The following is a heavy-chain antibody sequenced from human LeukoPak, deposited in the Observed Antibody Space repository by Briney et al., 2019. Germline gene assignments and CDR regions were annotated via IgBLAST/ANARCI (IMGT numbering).Heavy chain of an antibody. CDR1: GYTFTSYD. CDR2: MNPNSGNT. V-gene: IGHV1-8*01. Sequence: GASVKVSCKASGYTFTSYDINWVRQATGQGLEWMGWMNPNSGNTVYAQKCQGRVTMTRNTSISTAYMELSSLRSEDTAVYYCARYKRAIGLRRYYYYGMDVWGQGTTVTVSS. CDR3: ARYKRAIGLRRYYYYGMDV. J-gene: IGHJ6*02. D-gene: IGHD1-1*01.